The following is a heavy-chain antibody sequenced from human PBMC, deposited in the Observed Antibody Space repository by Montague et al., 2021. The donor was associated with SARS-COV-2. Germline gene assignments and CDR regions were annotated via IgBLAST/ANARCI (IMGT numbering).Heavy chain of an antibody. V-gene: IGHV4-39*06. CDR2: IYYTGST. D-gene: IGHD2-15*01. CDR3: ARATRTAIGVVVIGYGLDP. CDR1: GGSISSSSYY. J-gene: IGHJ6*02. Sequence: SETLSLTCTVSGGSISSSSYYWGWIRQPPGKGLEWIGSIYYTGSTYYNPSLKSRVTISVDTSKNQFPLKLSSVTAADTAVYYCARATRTAIGVVVIGYGLDPWGQGTTVTVSS.